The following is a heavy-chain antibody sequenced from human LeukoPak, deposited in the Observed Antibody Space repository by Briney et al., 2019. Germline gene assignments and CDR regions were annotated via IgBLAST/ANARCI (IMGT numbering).Heavy chain of an antibody. CDR3: VKDGGASAPYGLDV. CDR1: GFIFSGFD. J-gene: IGHJ3*01. Sequence: PGGSLRLSCAASGFIFSGFDMHWVRQPPGKGPEWLAVISSDGNEYYGDSTRGRITISRDNSKNMVFLQINSLRLEDAALYVCVKDGGASAPYGLDVWGQGTIVSVSS. D-gene: IGHD2-15*01. V-gene: IGHV3-30*18. CDR2: ISSDGNE.